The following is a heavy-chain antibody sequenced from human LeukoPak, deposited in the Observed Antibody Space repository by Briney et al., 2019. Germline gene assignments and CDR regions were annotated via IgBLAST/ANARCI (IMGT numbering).Heavy chain of an antibody. CDR1: GYTFTGYY. CDR3: ARGVLDTMIVGGVDY. J-gene: IGHJ4*02. Sequence: ASVKVSCKASGYTFTGYYMHWVRQAPGQGLEWMGWINPNSGGTNYAQKFQGRVTMTRDTSISTAYMELSRLRSDDTAVYYYARGVLDTMIVGGVDYWGQGTLVTVSS. D-gene: IGHD3-22*01. CDR2: INPNSGGT. V-gene: IGHV1-2*02.